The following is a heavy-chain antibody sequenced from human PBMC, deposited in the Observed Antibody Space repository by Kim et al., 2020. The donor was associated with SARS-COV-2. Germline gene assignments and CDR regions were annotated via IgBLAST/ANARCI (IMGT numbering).Heavy chain of an antibody. J-gene: IGHJ6*02. V-gene: IGHV3-21*01. D-gene: IGHD2-2*01. CDR1: GFTFSTYS. CDR3: ARNLVPITTAYGMDV. Sequence: GGSLRLSCAASGFTFSTYSINWVRQAPGKGLEWVSSISSTSAYIYYADSVKGRFTISRDNAKDSLYLQMNSLRTEDTAVYYCARNLVPITTAYGMDVWGQGTTVSV. CDR2: ISSTSAYI.